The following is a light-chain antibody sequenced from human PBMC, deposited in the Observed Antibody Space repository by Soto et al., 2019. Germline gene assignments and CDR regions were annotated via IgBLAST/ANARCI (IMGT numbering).Light chain of an antibody. J-gene: IGKJ1*01. CDR2: AAS. V-gene: IGKV1-8*01. Sequence: IRMTQSPSSVSASLGDRVTITCRASQGISSYLAWYQQKPGKAPKLLIYAASTLQGGVPSRFSGSGSGTEFTLTISSLQPDDFATYYCQHYNSYSEAFGQGTKVDIK. CDR1: QGISSY. CDR3: QHYNSYSEA.